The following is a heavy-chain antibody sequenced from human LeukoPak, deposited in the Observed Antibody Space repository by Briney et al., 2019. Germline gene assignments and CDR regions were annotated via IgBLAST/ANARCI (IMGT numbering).Heavy chain of an antibody. CDR2: INPNSGGT. J-gene: IGHJ1*01. CDR3: VREDYYDSSGYYKNKEYFQH. Sequence: ASVKVSCKASGYTFTGYYMRWVRQAPGQGLEWMGWINPNSGGTNYAQMFQGRVTMTRDTSISTAYMELSRLRSDDTAVYYWVREDYYDSSGYYKNKEYFQHWGQGTLVTVSS. CDR1: GYTFTGYY. V-gene: IGHV1-2*02. D-gene: IGHD3-22*01.